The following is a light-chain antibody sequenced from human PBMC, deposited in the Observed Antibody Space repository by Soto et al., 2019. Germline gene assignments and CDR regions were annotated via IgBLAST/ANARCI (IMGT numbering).Light chain of an antibody. CDR3: SAYTSSNTLV. Sequence: QSALTQPASVSGSTGQSITISCTGTSSDVGAYNYVSWYQQHPGKAPKLMIFEVSDRPSGVSNRFSGSKSGNTASLTISGLQAEDEADYYFSAYTSSNTLVFGAGTTLTV. J-gene: IGLJ2*01. CDR2: EVS. CDR1: SSDVGAYNY. V-gene: IGLV2-14*01.